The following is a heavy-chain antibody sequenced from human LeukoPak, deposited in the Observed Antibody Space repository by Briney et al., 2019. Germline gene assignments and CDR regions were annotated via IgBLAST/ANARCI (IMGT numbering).Heavy chain of an antibody. V-gene: IGHV4-31*03. CDR3: AREHVTNYYYYYGMDV. D-gene: IGHD4-17*01. CDR2: IYYSGST. Sequence: SQTLSLTCTVSGGSISSGGYYWSWLRQHPGKGLEWIGYIYYSGSTYYNPSLKSRVTISVDTSKNQFSLKLSSVTAADTAVYYCAREHVTNYYYYYGMDVWGQGTTVTVSS. J-gene: IGHJ6*02. CDR1: GGSISSGGYY.